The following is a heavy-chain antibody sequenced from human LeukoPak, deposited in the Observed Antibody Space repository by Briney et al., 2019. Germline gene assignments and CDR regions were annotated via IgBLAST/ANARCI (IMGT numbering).Heavy chain of an antibody. D-gene: IGHD3-10*01. CDR2: INHSGST. Sequence: PSETLSLTCAVYGGSFSGYDWSWIRQPPGKGLEWIGEINHSGSTNYNPSLKSRVTISVDTSKNQFSLKLSSVTAADTAVYYCARGAPYYYGSGSFRYFDYWGQGTLVTVSS. J-gene: IGHJ4*02. V-gene: IGHV4-34*01. CDR3: ARGAPYYYGSGSFRYFDY. CDR1: GGSFSGYD.